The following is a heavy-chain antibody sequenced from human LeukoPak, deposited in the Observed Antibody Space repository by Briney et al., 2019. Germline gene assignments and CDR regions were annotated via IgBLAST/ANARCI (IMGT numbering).Heavy chain of an antibody. J-gene: IGHJ4*02. D-gene: IGHD3-10*01. CDR2: IYYIENT. Sequence: SETLSLTCSVSDVSITSYYWNWIRQAPGQGPESLGYIYYIENTNTNPLFGSRVTISMDTSKNQFSLQLNSVTAADTAVYYCARGRFGDSAVESYYLDYWGQGTRVTVSS. CDR3: ARGRFGDSAVESYYLDY. V-gene: IGHV4-59*01. CDR1: DVSITSYY.